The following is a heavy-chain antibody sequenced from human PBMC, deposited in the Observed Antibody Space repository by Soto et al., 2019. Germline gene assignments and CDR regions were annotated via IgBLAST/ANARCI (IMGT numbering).Heavy chain of an antibody. CDR3: AREWSLGMVRGVISPFDP. V-gene: IGHV3-33*01. Sequence: GGSLRLSCAASGFTFSSYGMHWVRQAPGKGLEWVAVIWYDGSNKYYADSVKGRFTISRDNSKNTLYLQMNSLRAEDTAVYYCAREWSLGMVRGVISPFDPWGQGTLVTVSS. CDR2: IWYDGSNK. D-gene: IGHD3-10*01. J-gene: IGHJ5*02. CDR1: GFTFSSYG.